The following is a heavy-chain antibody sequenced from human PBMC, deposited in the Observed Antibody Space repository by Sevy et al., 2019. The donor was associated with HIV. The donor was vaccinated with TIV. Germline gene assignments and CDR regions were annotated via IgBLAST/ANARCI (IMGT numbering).Heavy chain of an antibody. D-gene: IGHD3-3*01. CDR2: INPNSGDK. Sequence: ASVKVSCKASGNTFTVYFVYWVRQAPGQGLEWMGWINPNSGDKNYAQTFQGRVTMTSDASISTAYMELSSLTSDDTAVYYCARGVTIFGVDYYFQHWGQGALVTVSS. V-gene: IGHV1-2*02. J-gene: IGHJ1*01. CDR1: GNTFTVYF. CDR3: ARGVTIFGVDYYFQH.